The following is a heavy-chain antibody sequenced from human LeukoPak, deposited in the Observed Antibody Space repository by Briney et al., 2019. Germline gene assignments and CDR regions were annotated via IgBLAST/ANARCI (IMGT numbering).Heavy chain of an antibody. V-gene: IGHV3-48*01. CDR3: ARDWGYCSGGSCYAYYYYMDV. CDR2: ISSSSSTI. CDR1: GFTFSSYS. Sequence: GGSLRLSCAASGFTFSSYSMNWVRQAPGKGLEWVSYISSSSSTIYYADSVKGRFTISRDNAKNSLYLQMNSLRAEDTAVYYCARDWGYCSGGSCYAYYYYMDVWGKGTTVTVSS. D-gene: IGHD2-15*01. J-gene: IGHJ6*03.